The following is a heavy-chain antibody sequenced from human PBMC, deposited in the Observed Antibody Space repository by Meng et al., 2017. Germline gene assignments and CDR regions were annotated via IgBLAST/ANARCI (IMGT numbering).Heavy chain of an antibody. J-gene: IGHJ4*02. V-gene: IGHV3-73*01. Sequence: GESLKISCAASGFIFSGSDIHWVRQASGKGLEWVGRIITKTNNYATAYAASVKGRFTISRDDSLTTAYLQMNSLGAEDTAVYYCARDRGYSYGDRRADYWGQGTLVTVSS. CDR1: GFIFSGSD. CDR3: ARDRGYSYGDRRADY. D-gene: IGHD5-18*01. CDR2: IITKTNNYAT.